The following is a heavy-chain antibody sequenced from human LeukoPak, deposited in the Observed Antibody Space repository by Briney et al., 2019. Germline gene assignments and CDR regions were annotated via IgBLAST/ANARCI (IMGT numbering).Heavy chain of an antibody. CDR1: GGSISSSSYY. J-gene: IGHJ4*02. V-gene: IGHV4-39*07. CDR2: INYSGST. CDR3: ARAGQEWFGELGFDY. D-gene: IGHD3-10*01. Sequence: SETLSLTCTVSGGSISSSSYYWGWIRQPPGKGLEWIGDINYSGSTNYNPSLKSRVTISVDTSKNQFSLKLSSVTAADAAVYYCARAGQEWFGELGFDYWGQGTLVTVSS.